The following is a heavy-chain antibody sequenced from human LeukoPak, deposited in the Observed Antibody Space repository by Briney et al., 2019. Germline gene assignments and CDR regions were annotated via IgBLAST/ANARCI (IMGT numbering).Heavy chain of an antibody. J-gene: IGHJ4*02. CDR1: GGSFSGYY. Sequence: SETLSLTCAVYGGSFSGYYWSWIRQPPGKGLEWIGEINHSGSTNYNPSLKSRVTISVDTSKNQFSLKLSSVTAADTAVYYCASPHAYGDYRYYFDYWGRGTLHTVAS. CDR3: ASPHAYGDYRYYFDY. V-gene: IGHV4-34*01. CDR2: INHSGST. D-gene: IGHD4-17*01.